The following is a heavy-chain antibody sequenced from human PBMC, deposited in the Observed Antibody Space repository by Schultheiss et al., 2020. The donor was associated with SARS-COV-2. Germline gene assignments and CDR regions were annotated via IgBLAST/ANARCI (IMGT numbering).Heavy chain of an antibody. D-gene: IGHD2-21*02. CDR2: IYYSGST. Sequence: SQTLSLTCTVSGGSISSYYWSWIRQPPGKGLEWIGYIYYSGSTNYNPSLKSRVTISVHMSKNQFSLKLSSVTAADTAVNYCASHAYCGGDCYSGFFDYWGQGTLVTVAS. V-gene: IGHV4-59*08. J-gene: IGHJ4*02. CDR3: ASHAYCGGDCYSGFFDY. CDR1: GGSISSYY.